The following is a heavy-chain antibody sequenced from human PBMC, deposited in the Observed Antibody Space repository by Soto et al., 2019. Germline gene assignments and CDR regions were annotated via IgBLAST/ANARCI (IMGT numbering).Heavy chain of an antibody. Sequence: SETLSLTCAVYGGSFSGYYWSWIRQPPGKGLEWIGEINHSGSTNYNPSLKSRVTISVDTSKNQFSLKLSSVTAADTAVYYCARGQGSGSYYRGLNWFDPWGQGTLVTVSS. CDR2: INHSGST. CDR3: ARGQGSGSYYRGLNWFDP. CDR1: GGSFSGYY. D-gene: IGHD3-10*01. V-gene: IGHV4-34*01. J-gene: IGHJ5*02.